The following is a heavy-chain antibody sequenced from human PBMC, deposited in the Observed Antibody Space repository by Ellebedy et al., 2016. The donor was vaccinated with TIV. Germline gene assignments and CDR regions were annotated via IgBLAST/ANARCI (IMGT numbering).Heavy chain of an antibody. J-gene: IGHJ6*03. Sequence: SETLSLTXAVYGGSFSGYYWSWIRQPPGKGLEWIGEINHSGSTNYNPSLKSRVTISVDTSKNQFSLKLSSVTAADTAVYYCAVVVPAAMRTYYYYYMDVWGKGTTVTVSS. CDR2: INHSGST. D-gene: IGHD2-2*01. V-gene: IGHV4-34*01. CDR3: AVVVPAAMRTYYYYYMDV. CDR1: GGSFSGYY.